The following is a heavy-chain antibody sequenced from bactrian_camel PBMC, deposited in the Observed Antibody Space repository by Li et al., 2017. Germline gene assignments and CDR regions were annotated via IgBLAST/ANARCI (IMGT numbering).Heavy chain of an antibody. CDR3: VKQGGYWDFVD. CDR2: IGASS. J-gene: IGHJ4*01. Sequence: VQLVESGGDLVRPGGSLRLSCAASGFSFRLVTLSWVRQLPGKGVEWVATIGASSHYANSVKGRFTISRDNDKSALYLQLNNLKPEDTAIYYCVKQGGYWDFVDWGQGTQVTVS. CDR1: GFSFRLVT. V-gene: IGHV3S40*01. D-gene: IGHD1*01.